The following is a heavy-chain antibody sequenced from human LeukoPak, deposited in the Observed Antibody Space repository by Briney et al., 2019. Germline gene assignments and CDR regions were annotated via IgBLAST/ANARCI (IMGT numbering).Heavy chain of an antibody. CDR3: VRAHPVTNSGARGPGYFDL. CDR1: GYTFIDYY. V-gene: IGHV1-2*02. J-gene: IGHJ2*01. D-gene: IGHD2-15*01. CDR2: ISPNSGGT. Sequence: GASVKVSCKASGYTFIDYYMHWVRQAPGQGLEWIGWISPNSGGTKYVQKFQGRVTLTRDASITTAYMDLSSLRSDDTAVYYCVRAHPVTNSGARGPGYFDLWGRGTPVTVSS.